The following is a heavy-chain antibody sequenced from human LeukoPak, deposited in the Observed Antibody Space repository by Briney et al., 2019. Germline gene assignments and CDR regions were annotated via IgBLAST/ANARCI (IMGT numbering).Heavy chain of an antibody. CDR3: AREPYCSSSSCTSV. J-gene: IGHJ4*02. CDR1: GGSISTYY. CDR2: IYYNGST. Sequence: SETLSLTCTVSGGSISTYYLSWVRQPPGKGLEWIGNIYYNGSTNYNPSLKSRVTTSVYTSKNQFPLVLISVTAADTAVYYCAREPYCSSSSCTSVWGQGTLVTVSS. V-gene: IGHV4-59*01. D-gene: IGHD2-2*01.